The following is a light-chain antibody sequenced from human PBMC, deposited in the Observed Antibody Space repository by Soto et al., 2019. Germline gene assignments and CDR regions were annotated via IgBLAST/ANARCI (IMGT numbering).Light chain of an antibody. Sequence: EIVLTQSPGTVSLSPGERATLTCRASQSVSSSYLAWYQQKPGQAPRLLIYGASSRATGIPDRFSGSGSGTDFTLTISRLEPEDFATYYCQHTDSCPRITFGQGTRLEIK. CDR1: QSVSSSY. CDR2: GAS. J-gene: IGKJ5*01. CDR3: QHTDSCPRIT. V-gene: IGKV3-20*01.